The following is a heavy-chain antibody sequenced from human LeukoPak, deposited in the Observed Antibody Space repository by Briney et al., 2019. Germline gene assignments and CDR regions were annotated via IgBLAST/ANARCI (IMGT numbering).Heavy chain of an antibody. CDR3: ARITQTDYDFDY. CDR2: ISTYNGNT. Sequence: GASVKVSCKASGYTFTSYGISWVRQAPGQGLEWMGWISTYNGNTDYAQKLQGRVTMTTDTSTSTAYMELRSLRSDDTAVYYCARITQTDYDFDYWGQGTLVIVSS. D-gene: IGHD4-17*01. V-gene: IGHV1-18*01. CDR1: GYTFTSYG. J-gene: IGHJ4*02.